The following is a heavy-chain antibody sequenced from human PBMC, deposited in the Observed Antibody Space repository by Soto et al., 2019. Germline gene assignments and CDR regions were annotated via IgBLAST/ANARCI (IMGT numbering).Heavy chain of an antibody. J-gene: IGHJ5*02. V-gene: IGHV4-4*07. Sequence: SETLSLTCTVSGGSITDYSWVWIRQRAGKGLECIGRIFSSGSTNYNPSLKGRITMSLDTSKNQFSLKLNSATATDTAVYFCARDQGVVVTADNWFDPWGQGILV. CDR1: GGSITDYS. CDR3: ARDQGVVVTADNWFDP. D-gene: IGHD2-21*02. CDR2: IFSSGST.